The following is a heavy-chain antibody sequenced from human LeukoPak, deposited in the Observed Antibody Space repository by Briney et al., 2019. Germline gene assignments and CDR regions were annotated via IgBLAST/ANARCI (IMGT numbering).Heavy chain of an antibody. CDR3: ANGPASRASGGGFDY. CDR2: MDADGSNI. J-gene: IGHJ4*02. V-gene: IGHV3-74*01. D-gene: IGHD6-19*01. CDR1: RFTFKNHW. Sequence: GGSLRLSCAASRFTFKNHWMHWVRQAPGKGLVWVSRMDADGSNINYADSVKGRFTISRDNAKNSLYPQMNSLRAEDTALYYCANGPASRASGGGFDYWGQGTLVTVSS.